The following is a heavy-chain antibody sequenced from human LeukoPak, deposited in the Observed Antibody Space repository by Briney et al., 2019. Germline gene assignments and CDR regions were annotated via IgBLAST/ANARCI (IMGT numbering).Heavy chain of an antibody. CDR2: ISSDGNRK. D-gene: IGHD6-19*01. CDR1: GFTFSTYG. J-gene: IGHJ4*02. CDR3: VKGRGWFCDY. Sequence: GGSLRLSCAASGFTFSTYGMHWVRQAPGKGLEWVAFISSDGNRKFHTDSVKGRFTFSRDNSKNTLYLEMNSLRPEDTAVYFCVKGRGWFCDYWGQGLLVTVSS. V-gene: IGHV3-30*02.